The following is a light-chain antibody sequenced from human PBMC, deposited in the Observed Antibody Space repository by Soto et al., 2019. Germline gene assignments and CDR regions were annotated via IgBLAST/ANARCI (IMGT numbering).Light chain of an antibody. CDR2: AAS. J-gene: IGKJ1*01. Sequence: DIQMTQSPSSVSASVGDRVTITCRASQNIGVYLNWYQKKPGKAPKLLIFAASSLQSGVPSRFSGSRSGPDFTLTISSLQPEDFAAYYCQQSYSSPPTFGQGTKVDIK. CDR3: QQSYSSPPT. V-gene: IGKV1-39*01. CDR1: QNIGVY.